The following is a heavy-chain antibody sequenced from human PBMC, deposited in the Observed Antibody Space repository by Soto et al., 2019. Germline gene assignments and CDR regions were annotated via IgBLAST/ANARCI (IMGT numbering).Heavy chain of an antibody. D-gene: IGHD3-22*01. CDR3: ANESSSGSNAFDS. V-gene: IGHV3-43*01. J-gene: IGHJ3*02. CDR2: ISWDGGST. CDR1: GFTFDDYT. Sequence: GVSLRLSCAASGFTFDDYTMHWVRQAPGKGLEWVSLISWDGGSTYYADSVKGRFTISRDNSKNSLYLQMNSLRTEDTALYYCANESSSGSNAFDSWRKGRMGTV.